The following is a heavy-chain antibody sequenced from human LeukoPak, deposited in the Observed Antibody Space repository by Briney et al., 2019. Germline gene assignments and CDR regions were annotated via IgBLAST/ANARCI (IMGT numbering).Heavy chain of an antibody. Sequence: SVRVSCKASGGTFSSYDISWVRQAPGQGLEWMGGIMPMFGKTNYAQKFQGRVTTTADKATSTAYMELSSLRSEDTAVYYCAGGRTDIVVVPATLRNYYFDYWGQGTLVTVSS. D-gene: IGHD2-2*01. CDR3: AGGRTDIVVVPATLRNYYFDY. J-gene: IGHJ4*02. CDR1: GGTFSSYD. CDR2: IMPMFGKT. V-gene: IGHV1-69*06.